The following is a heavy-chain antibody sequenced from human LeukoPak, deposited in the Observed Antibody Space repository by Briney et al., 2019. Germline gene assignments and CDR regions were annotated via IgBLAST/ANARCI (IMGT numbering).Heavy chain of an antibody. J-gene: IGHJ4*02. D-gene: IGHD1-26*01. CDR2: CDLNGAT. CDR3: TRESGAFSPFGF. Sequence: SGTLSLTCAVSGGSILSTKWWSWGRQPPGKGVEWIGECDLNGATNYNPSVEGRVTMSIDKSNNHLSLEVISVTAADTAMYYCTRESGAFSPFGFWGQGTLVTVSS. CDR1: GGSILSTKW. V-gene: IGHV4-4*02.